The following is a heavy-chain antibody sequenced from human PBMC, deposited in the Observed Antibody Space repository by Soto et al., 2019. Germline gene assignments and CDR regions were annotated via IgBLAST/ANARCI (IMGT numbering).Heavy chain of an antibody. V-gene: IGHV4-31*03. J-gene: IGHJ3*01. CDR2: FYYSGTT. CDR3: ARRHVILTGSDSFDV. D-gene: IGHD3-9*01. Sequence: QVQLQESGPGLVRPSQTLSLTCTLSGDSISSDGYYWSWIRQRPGNGLEWIGDFYYSGTTSYYPSLRSRLTISVDTSKNQFSLRLSSVTATDTAVYYCARRHVILTGSDSFDVWGRGTLVTVSS. CDR1: GDSISSDGYY.